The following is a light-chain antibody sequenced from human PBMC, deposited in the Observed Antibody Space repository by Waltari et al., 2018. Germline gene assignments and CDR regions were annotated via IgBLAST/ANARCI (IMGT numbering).Light chain of an antibody. CDR3: QQRSNWPPWT. J-gene: IGKJ1*01. CDR2: DAS. V-gene: IGKV3-11*01. Sequence: EIVLTQPPGTLSLSPGERATLSCRASQSVSRYLAWYQQQPGQAPRLLIYDASNRATGIPARFSGGGSGTDFTLTISSLEPEDFAVYYCQQRSNWPPWTFGQGTKVEIK. CDR1: QSVSRY.